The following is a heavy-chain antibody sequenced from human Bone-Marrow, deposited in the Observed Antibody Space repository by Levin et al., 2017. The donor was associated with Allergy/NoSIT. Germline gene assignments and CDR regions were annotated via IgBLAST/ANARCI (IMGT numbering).Heavy chain of an antibody. J-gene: IGHJ6*02. D-gene: IGHD2-2*01. Sequence: GGSLRLSCKASGYTFTGHYIYWVRQAPGQGLEWMGWINPSSGHTSYAQKFKGRVTMTRDTSISTAYMDLSSLGPDDTAVYYCARDRVPAALVSGYYYGLEVWGQGTTVTVSS. V-gene: IGHV1-2*02. CDR3: ARDRVPAALVSGYYYGLEV. CDR1: GYTFTGHY. CDR2: INPSSGHT.